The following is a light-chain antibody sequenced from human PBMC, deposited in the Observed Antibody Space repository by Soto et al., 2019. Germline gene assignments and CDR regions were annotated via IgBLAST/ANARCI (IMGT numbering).Light chain of an antibody. V-gene: IGKV3-20*01. CDR2: GAS. CDR1: QSVSSSY. CDR3: QQYGSSPGT. J-gene: IGKJ1*01. Sequence: EIVLTQSPGTLSLSPGERATLSCRASQSVSSSYLAWYQQKPGQAPRLLIYGASSRATGIPDRFSGSASGIDFTLIISRLEREDFAVYYCQQYGSSPGTFGQGTKVEIK.